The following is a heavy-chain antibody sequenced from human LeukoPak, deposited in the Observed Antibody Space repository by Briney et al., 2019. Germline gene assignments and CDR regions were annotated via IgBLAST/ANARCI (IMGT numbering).Heavy chain of an antibody. V-gene: IGHV3-7*03. Sequence: GGSRGLSCAASGFTFSTYWMTWVRQAPGKGLEWVASLNQDGSEKYYVDSVKGRFTISRDNAQKSLYLEMKSLSAKDTAVYYCARAVTSTEGYWGQGTLVTVSS. CDR3: ARAVTSTEGY. CDR2: LNQDGSEK. CDR1: GFTFSTYW. J-gene: IGHJ4*02.